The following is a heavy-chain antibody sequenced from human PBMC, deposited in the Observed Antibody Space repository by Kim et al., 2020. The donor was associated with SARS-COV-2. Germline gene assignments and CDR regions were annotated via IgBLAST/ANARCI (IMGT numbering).Heavy chain of an antibody. CDR2: ISDDGSNK. CDR3: AKDRLGYCSGGSCRPAGY. CDR1: GFTFSSYG. J-gene: IGHJ4*02. V-gene: IGHV3-30*18. Sequence: GGSLRLSCAASGFTFSSYGMHWVRQAPGKGLEWVAVISDDGSNKYYADSVKGRFTISRDNSKNTLYLQMNSLRAEDTAVYYCAKDRLGYCSGGSCRPAGYWGQGTLVTGAS. D-gene: IGHD2-15*01.